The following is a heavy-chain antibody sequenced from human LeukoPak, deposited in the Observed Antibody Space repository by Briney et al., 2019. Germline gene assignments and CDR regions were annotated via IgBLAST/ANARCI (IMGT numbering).Heavy chain of an antibody. CDR2: INPNSGGT. CDR1: GYTFTGYY. V-gene: IGHV1-2*06. Sequence: ASVKVSCKASGYTFTGYYMHWVRRAPGQGLEWMGRINPNSGGTNYAQKFQGRVTMTRDTSISTAYMELSRLRSDDTAVYYCARLGYCSAGSCYLLDGFDTWCHGTLVTVSS. CDR3: ARLGYCSAGSCYLLDGFDT. D-gene: IGHD2-15*01. J-gene: IGHJ5*01.